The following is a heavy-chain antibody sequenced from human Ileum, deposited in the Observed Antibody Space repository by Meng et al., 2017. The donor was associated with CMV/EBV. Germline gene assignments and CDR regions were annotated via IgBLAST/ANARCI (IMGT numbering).Heavy chain of an antibody. D-gene: IGHD5-18*01. Sequence: VRLVEGIGVMVSPAGVSYTHCTASGFTYGAYYMAWVRQAPGKWLVWVSRIHGDGSRATYADSVRGRFTISRDNAKNMLYLQMNSLRADDTAVYYCVRAGYNFGQGLFDYWGQGTLVTVSS. CDR3: VRAGYNFGQGLFDY. J-gene: IGHJ4*02. CDR1: GFTYGAYY. V-gene: IGHV3-74*03. CDR2: IHGDGSRA.